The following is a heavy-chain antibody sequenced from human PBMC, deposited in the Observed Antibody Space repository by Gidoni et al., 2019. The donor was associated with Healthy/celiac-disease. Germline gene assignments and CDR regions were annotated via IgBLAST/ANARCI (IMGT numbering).Heavy chain of an antibody. D-gene: IGHD2-2*02. CDR3: ARPYCSSTSCYKADWYFDL. CDR2: INAGNGNT. V-gene: IGHV1-3*01. CDR1: GYTFTSYA. Sequence: QVQLVQSGAEVKKPGASVKVSCKASGYTFTSYAMHWVLQAPGQRLEWMGWINAGNGNTKYSQKFQGRVTITRDTSASTAYMELSSLRSEDTSVYYCARPYCSSTSCYKADWYFDLWGRGTLVTVSS. J-gene: IGHJ2*01.